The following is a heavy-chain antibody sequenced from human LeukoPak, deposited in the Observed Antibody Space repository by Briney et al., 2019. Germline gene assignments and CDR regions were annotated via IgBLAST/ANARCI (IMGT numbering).Heavy chain of an antibody. CDR3: AIGVVITTAFDN. CDR2: LSGRSDSI. CDR1: GFTFTIYG. J-gene: IGHJ4*02. D-gene: IGHD3-22*01. Sequence: GGSLRLSCAASGFTFTIYGMNWLRQAPGKGLEWVSYLSGRSDSIYYAESVKGRFTISRDNAKNTLYLEMNSLRAEDMAVYYCAIGVVITTAFDNWGQGTLVTVSS. V-gene: IGHV3-48*04.